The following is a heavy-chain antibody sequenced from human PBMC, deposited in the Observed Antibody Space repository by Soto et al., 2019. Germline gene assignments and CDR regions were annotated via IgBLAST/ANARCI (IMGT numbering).Heavy chain of an antibody. CDR2: IYWDDDE. V-gene: IGHV2-5*02. Sequence: QITLRESGPTLVKPTQTLTLTCTFSGFSLSTSGVGVGWIRQPPGKALEWLAHIYWDDDERYSPSLRSRLTITKDTSENQVTLTMTNMDPVDTATYYCAHMSIIGTQSHFDCWDPGTLVTVSS. CDR3: AHMSIIGTQSHFDC. J-gene: IGHJ4*02. CDR1: GFSLSTSGVG. D-gene: IGHD1-20*01.